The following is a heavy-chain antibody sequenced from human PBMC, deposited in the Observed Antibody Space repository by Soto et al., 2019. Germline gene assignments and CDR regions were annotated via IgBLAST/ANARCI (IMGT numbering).Heavy chain of an antibody. J-gene: IGHJ5*02. Sequence: QVQLVQSGAEVKKPGSSVKVSCKASGGTFSNYAITWVRQAPGQGLEWVGRIIPIFGTTNVAQKFQGRVTITADEXTXXAYMELSGLRSDDTAVYYCAKDGGADGYFGNWLDPWGQGTLVTVSS. CDR2: IIPIFGTT. D-gene: IGHD5-12*01. V-gene: IGHV1-69*15. CDR3: AKDGGADGYFGNWLDP. CDR1: GGTFSNYA.